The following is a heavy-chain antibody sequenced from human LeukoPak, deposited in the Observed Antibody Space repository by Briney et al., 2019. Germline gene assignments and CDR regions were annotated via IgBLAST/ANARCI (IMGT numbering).Heavy chain of an antibody. J-gene: IGHJ4*02. CDR3: AKDAVLRSFDWLPLDY. CDR2: ISGSGGST. Sequence: GGSLRLSCAASGFTFSSYAMSWVRQAPGKGLEWVSAISGSGGSTYYADSVKGRFTISRDNSKNTLYLQMNSLRAEDTAVYYCAKDAVLRSFDWLPLDYWGQGTLVTVSS. CDR1: GFTFSSYA. V-gene: IGHV3-23*01. D-gene: IGHD3-9*01.